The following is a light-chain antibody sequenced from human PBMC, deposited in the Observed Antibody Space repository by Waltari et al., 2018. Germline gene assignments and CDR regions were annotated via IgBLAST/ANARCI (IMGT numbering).Light chain of an antibody. CDR2: EVS. V-gene: IGLV2-8*01. CDR1: SSDVGGYNY. J-gene: IGLJ1*01. CDR3: CSYAGSNCFV. Sequence: QSALTQPPSASGSPGQSVAISCTGTSSDVGGYNYVSWYQQHPGKAPRLMIYEVSKRPSVVPDRFSCPKYDNTASLTVSGLQAEDEADYYCCSYAGSNCFVCGTGTKVTVL.